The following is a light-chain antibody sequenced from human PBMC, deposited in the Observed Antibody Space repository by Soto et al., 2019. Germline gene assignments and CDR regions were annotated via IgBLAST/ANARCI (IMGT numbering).Light chain of an antibody. CDR2: GAS. CDR3: QQYNNWPYT. J-gene: IGKJ2*01. V-gene: IGKV3-15*01. CDR1: PSVSSN. Sequence: EIVMTQSPATLSVSPGERATLSCRASPSVSSNLAWYQQKPGQAPRLLIYGASTRATGIPARFSGSGSGTEFTLTISSLQSEDFAVYHCQQYNNWPYTFGQGTKLEIK.